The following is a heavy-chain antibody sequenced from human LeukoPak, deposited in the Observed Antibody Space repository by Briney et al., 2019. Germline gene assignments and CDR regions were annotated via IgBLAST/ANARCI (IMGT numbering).Heavy chain of an antibody. J-gene: IGHJ4*02. Sequence: SETLSLTCAVSGGSISSGGYSWSWIRQPPGKGLEWIGYIYHSGSTYYNPSLKSRVTISVDRSKNQFSLKLSSVTAADTAVYYCARDQGYGDSAFDYWGQGTLVTVSS. CDR2: IYHSGST. CDR3: ARDQGYGDSAFDY. CDR1: GGSISSGGYS. D-gene: IGHD4-17*01. V-gene: IGHV4-30-2*01.